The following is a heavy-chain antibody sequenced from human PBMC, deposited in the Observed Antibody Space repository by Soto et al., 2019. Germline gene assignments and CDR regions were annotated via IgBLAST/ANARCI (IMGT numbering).Heavy chain of an antibody. J-gene: IGHJ3*02. CDR1: GFTVSSNY. CDR2: IYSGGST. Sequence: EVQLVESGGGLIQPGGSLRLSCAASGFTVSSNYMSWVRQAPGKGLEWVSVIYSGGSTYYADSVKGRFTISRDNSKNTLYLQMNSLRAEDTAVYYCAREWYYDSSGLNRDAFDNWGQGTMVTVSS. V-gene: IGHV3-53*01. D-gene: IGHD3-22*01. CDR3: AREWYYDSSGLNRDAFDN.